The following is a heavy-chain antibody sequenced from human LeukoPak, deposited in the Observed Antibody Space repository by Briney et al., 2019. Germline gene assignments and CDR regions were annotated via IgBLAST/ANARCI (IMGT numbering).Heavy chain of an antibody. V-gene: IGHV1-2*02. CDR1: GYIFTGYY. Sequence: ASVKVSRKASGYIFTGYYIHWVRPAPGQGLEWMGWIKPNTADTKYAQNFRGRVTMTRDTSTSTAYMELSRLTSDDTAVYHCAREGDGYNYLDYWGQGTLVTVSS. CDR2: IKPNTADT. J-gene: IGHJ4*02. CDR3: AREGDGYNYLDY. D-gene: IGHD5-24*01.